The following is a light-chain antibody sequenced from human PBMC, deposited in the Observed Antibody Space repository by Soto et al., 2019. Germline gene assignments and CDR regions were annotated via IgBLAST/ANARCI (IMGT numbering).Light chain of an antibody. V-gene: IGKV3-15*01. J-gene: IGKJ2*01. CDR1: QSVGSS. CDR2: HAS. CDR3: QHHFNWPPFA. Sequence: IVMTQSPATLSVSPGDRATLSCRASQSVGSSLAWYQQKPGQAPRLLIYHASTRATAVPARFSGSGSGTEFTLTISRLQSEDFAVYYSQHHFNWPPFAFGPGTKLEI.